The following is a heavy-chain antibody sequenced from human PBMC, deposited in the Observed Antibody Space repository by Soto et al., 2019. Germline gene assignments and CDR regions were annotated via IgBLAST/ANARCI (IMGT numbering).Heavy chain of an antibody. J-gene: IGHJ4*02. CDR2: IGTAGDT. D-gene: IGHD5-12*01. CDR1: GFTFSSYD. Sequence: TGGSLRLSCAASGFTFSSYDMHWVRQATGKGLEWVSAIGTAGDTYYPGSVKGRFTISRENAKNSLYLQMNSLRAGDTAVYYCARATILGWLQDRAYYFDYWGQGTLVTVSS. V-gene: IGHV3-13*01. CDR3: ARATILGWLQDRAYYFDY.